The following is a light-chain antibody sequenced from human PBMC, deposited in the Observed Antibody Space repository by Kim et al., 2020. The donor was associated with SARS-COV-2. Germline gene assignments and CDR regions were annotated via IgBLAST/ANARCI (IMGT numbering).Light chain of an antibody. V-gene: IGLV3-1*01. CDR2: QDK. J-gene: IGLJ3*02. Sequence: SVSPGQAANITCSGPKMGDKYVSWYQQKPGQSPLLVIYQDKKRPSVIPERFSGSNSGNTATLTISGAQPLDEADYYCQSWDSSTVVFGGGTRLTVL. CDR3: QSWDSSTVV. CDR1: KMGDKY.